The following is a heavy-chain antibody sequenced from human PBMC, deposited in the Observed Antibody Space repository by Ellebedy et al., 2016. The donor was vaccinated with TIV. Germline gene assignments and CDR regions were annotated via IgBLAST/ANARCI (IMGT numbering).Heavy chain of an antibody. D-gene: IGHD3/OR15-3a*01. V-gene: IGHV3-30*18. Sequence: GESLKISXAGSEFTFRSYGMHWVRQAPGKGLELVAVILYDGSIKYSADSVKGRFTISRDNSKNTLYLQMNSLRAEDTAVYYCAKDSKGLFFDWSPEGMDVWGQGTTVVVSS. J-gene: IGHJ6*02. CDR3: AKDSKGLFFDWSPEGMDV. CDR2: ILYDGSIK. CDR1: EFTFRSYG.